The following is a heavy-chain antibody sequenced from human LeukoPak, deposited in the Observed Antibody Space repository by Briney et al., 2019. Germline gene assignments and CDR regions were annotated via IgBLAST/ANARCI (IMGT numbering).Heavy chain of an antibody. CDR1: GFTFNTYT. CDR3: AGGNFLSPEN. Sequence: GGSLRLSCIASGFTFNTYTMTWVRQAPGKGLEWVSSISSSSYIYYADSVKGRFTISRDNSKNTLYLQMNSLTTEDTAFYYCAGGNFLSPENWGQGTLVTVSS. J-gene: IGHJ4*02. D-gene: IGHD1-14*01. CDR2: ISSSSYI. V-gene: IGHV3-21*01.